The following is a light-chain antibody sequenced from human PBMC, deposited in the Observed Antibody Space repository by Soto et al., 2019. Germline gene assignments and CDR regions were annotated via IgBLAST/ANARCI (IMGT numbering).Light chain of an antibody. V-gene: IGKV2-28*01. CDR3: MQALQTPWA. CDR1: QSLLHSNGYNY. J-gene: IGKJ1*01. Sequence: DIVMTQSPLTLPVTPGEPASISCRSSQSLLHSNGYNYLDWYLQKPGQSSQLLIYLGSNRASGVPDRFSGSGSGTDVTLKISRVEAGDVGVYYCMQALQTPWAFGQGTKVE. CDR2: LGS.